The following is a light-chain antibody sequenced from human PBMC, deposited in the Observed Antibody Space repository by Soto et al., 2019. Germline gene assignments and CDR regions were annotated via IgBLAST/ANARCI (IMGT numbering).Light chain of an antibody. CDR3: GSSVT. J-gene: IGKJ5*01. CDR1: QSVHSDS. CDR2: GAS. Sequence: GTLSLSPGEGATVSCRASQSVHSDSLVWYQQKPGQAPRLLIYGASNRATGIPDRFSGGGSGTDFTLTISRVDTEDFAVYYCGSSVTFGQGTRLEIK. V-gene: IGKV3-20*01.